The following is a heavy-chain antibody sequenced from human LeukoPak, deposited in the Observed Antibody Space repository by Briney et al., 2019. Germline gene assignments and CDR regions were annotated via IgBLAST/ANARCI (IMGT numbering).Heavy chain of an antibody. CDR3: AKDNGYSYGRSFDY. V-gene: IGHV3-74*01. CDR1: GFTFSSYW. CDR2: INSDGSST. J-gene: IGHJ4*02. D-gene: IGHD5-18*01. Sequence: GGSLRLSCAASGFTFSSYWMHWVRQAPGKGLVWVSRINSDGSSTSYADSVKGRFTISRDNVKNSLYLQMNSLRPEDTALYYCAKDNGYSYGRSFDYRGQGTLVTVSS.